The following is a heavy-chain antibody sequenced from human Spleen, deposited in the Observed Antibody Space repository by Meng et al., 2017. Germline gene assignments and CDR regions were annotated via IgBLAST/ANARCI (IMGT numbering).Heavy chain of an antibody. CDR2: IYHREIT. CDR3: ARDPHSGKSGNY. Sequence: QVQLQQWCAGLLKPSETLSLTCAVSGDSISNSNWWSWVRQPPGKGLEWIGEIYHREITNYNPSLKSRVTISVDKSKNQISLRLSSVTAADTAVYYCARDPHSGKSGNYWGRGTLVTVSS. V-gene: IGHV4-4*02. J-gene: IGHJ4*02. CDR1: GDSISNSNW. D-gene: IGHD1-26*01.